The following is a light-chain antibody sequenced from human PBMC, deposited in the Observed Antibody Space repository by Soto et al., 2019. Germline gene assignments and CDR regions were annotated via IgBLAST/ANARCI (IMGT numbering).Light chain of an antibody. Sequence: DIQMTQSPSTLPASVGDRVTITCRASQSISNWLAWYQQKPGKAPKLPIYDASSLESGVPSRFSGSGSGTEFTLTISSLQPDDFATYYCQQYNSYSWTFGQGTKVDIK. CDR1: QSISNW. CDR3: QQYNSYSWT. CDR2: DAS. J-gene: IGKJ1*01. V-gene: IGKV1-5*01.